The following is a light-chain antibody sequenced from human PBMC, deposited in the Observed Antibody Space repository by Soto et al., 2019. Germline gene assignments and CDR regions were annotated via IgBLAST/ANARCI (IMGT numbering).Light chain of an antibody. CDR1: SSNIGGNA. Sequence: QSVLTQPPSASGTPGQRVTISCSGSSSNIGGNAVNWYQQLPGTTPKLLIYSNNQRPSGVPDRFPGSKSGTSASLAISGLQSEDEGDYYCAAWDDSLSGYVFGTGTKLTVL. J-gene: IGLJ1*01. CDR2: SNN. CDR3: AAWDDSLSGYV. V-gene: IGLV1-44*01.